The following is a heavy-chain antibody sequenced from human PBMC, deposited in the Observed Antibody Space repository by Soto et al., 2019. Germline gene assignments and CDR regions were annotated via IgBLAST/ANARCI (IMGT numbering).Heavy chain of an antibody. CDR2: ISYDGSNK. J-gene: IGHJ3*02. Sequence: LSVSGAASGFTFTSYVMHWVRQAPGKGLEWVAVISYDGSNKYYADSVKGRFTISRDNSNNTLYLQMNSLRAEDTAVYYCAKVPSIAAADGAFDIWGQGTMVTVSS. D-gene: IGHD6-6*01. V-gene: IGHV3-30*18. CDR1: GFTFTSYV. CDR3: AKVPSIAAADGAFDI.